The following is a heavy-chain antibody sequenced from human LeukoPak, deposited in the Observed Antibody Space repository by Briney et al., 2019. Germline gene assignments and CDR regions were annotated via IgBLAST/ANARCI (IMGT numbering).Heavy chain of an antibody. D-gene: IGHD5-12*01. CDR1: GGSISSSNW. J-gene: IGHJ4*02. V-gene: IGHV4-4*02. CDR3: ARLSGYDWESFYDY. Sequence: PSGTLSLTCAVSGGSISSSNWWSWVRQLPGKGLEWIGEIYRSGSTNYNPSLKSRVTISLDKSKNQFSLRLSSVTAADTAVYYCARLSGYDWESFYDYWGQGTLVTVSS. CDR2: IYRSGST.